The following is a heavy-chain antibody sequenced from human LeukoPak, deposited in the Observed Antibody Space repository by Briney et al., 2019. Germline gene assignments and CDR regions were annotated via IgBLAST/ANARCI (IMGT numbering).Heavy chain of an antibody. Sequence: ASVKVSCKASGYTFTSYAMHWVRQAPGQRLEWMGWINAGNGNTKYSQEFQGRVTITRDTSASTAYMELSSLRSEDMAVYYCASSKTPGSYYDFWSGYSYDAFDIWGQGTMVTVSS. CDR3: ASSKTPGSYYDFWSGYSYDAFDI. V-gene: IGHV1-3*03. CDR1: GYTFTSYA. CDR2: INAGNGNT. D-gene: IGHD3-3*01. J-gene: IGHJ3*02.